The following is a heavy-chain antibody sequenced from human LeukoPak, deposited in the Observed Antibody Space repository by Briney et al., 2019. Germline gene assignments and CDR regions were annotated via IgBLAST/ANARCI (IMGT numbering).Heavy chain of an antibody. V-gene: IGHV4-39*01. J-gene: IGHJ4*02. CDR3: ARQPYTYYDRLYYFDY. D-gene: IGHD3-10*02. CDR1: GGSISSSSYY. Sequence: SETLSLTCTVSGGSISSSSYYWGWIRQPPGKGLEWIGSIYYSGSTHYNPSLKSRVTISVDTSKNQFSLKLSSVTAADTAVYYCARQPYTYYDRLYYFDYWGQGTLVTVSS. CDR2: IYYSGST.